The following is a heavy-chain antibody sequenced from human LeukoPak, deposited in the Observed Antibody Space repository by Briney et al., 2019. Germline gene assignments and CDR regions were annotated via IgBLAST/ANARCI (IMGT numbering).Heavy chain of an antibody. J-gene: IGHJ6*02. V-gene: IGHV4-59*01. Sequence: LETLSLTCTVSGDSTSSYYWSWIRQPPGKGLEWIGYIYYSGSTNYNPSLQSRVTISVDTSKNQFALKLSSVTAADTAVYYCARDRYGMDVWGQGTTVTVSS. CDR2: IYYSGST. CDR1: GDSTSSYY. CDR3: ARDRYGMDV.